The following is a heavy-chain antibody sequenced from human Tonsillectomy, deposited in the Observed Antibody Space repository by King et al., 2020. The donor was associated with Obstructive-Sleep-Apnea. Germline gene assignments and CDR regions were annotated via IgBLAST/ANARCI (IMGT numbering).Heavy chain of an antibody. CDR3: ARVFGDYYYYGMDV. CDR1: CGSISSNY. Sequence: QLQESGPGLVKPSENLSLTCSVSCGSISSNYWSWIRQPPGKGLEWIGYIYYSGSTNYNPSLKSRVTISIDTSKNQFSLKLSSVTAADTAVYYCARVFGDYYYYGMDVWGQGTTVTVSS. V-gene: IGHV4-59*01. D-gene: IGHD3-10*01. CDR2: IYYSGST. J-gene: IGHJ6*02.